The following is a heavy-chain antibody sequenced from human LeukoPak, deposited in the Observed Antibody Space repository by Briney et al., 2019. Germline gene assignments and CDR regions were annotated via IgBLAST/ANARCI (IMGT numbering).Heavy chain of an antibody. J-gene: IGHJ6*02. Sequence: RTGGSLRLSCAASGFTFSDHWMHWVRQAPGKGLEWVSGISWNSGSIGYADSVKGRFTISRDNAKNSLYLQMNSLRAEDTALYYCAKSRLRYATVRVYGMDVWGQGTTVTVSS. V-gene: IGHV3-9*01. D-gene: IGHD3-9*01. CDR2: ISWNSGSI. CDR1: GFTFSDHW. CDR3: AKSRLRYATVRVYGMDV.